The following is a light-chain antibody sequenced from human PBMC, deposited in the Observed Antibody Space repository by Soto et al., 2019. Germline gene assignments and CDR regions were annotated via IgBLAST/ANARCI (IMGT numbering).Light chain of an antibody. CDR2: AAS. CDR3: QQYNEWPPFT. J-gene: IGKJ5*01. V-gene: IGKV3-15*01. CDR1: QSVRSN. Sequence: EIVMTQSSATLSVSPGERATLSCRASQSVRSNLAWYQQKPGQAPRLVIYAASTRATGIPDRFSGSVSGTEFTLTISSLQSEDFAVYYCQQYNEWPPFTFGQGTRLEIK.